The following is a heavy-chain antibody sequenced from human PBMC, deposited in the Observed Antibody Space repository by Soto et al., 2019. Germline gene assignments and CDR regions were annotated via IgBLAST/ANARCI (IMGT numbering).Heavy chain of an antibody. Sequence: GGSLRLSCAACGFTFSSYGMHWVRQAPGKGLEWVAVIWYDGSNKYYADSVKGRFTISRDNSKNTLYLQMNSLRPEDTAVYYCARDIAVVPAAMGDYYYYYYGIDVWGQGTTGTVSS. CDR3: ARDIAVVPAAMGDYYYYYYGIDV. J-gene: IGHJ6*01. CDR2: IWYDGSNK. V-gene: IGHV3-33*01. D-gene: IGHD2-2*01. CDR1: GFTFSSYG.